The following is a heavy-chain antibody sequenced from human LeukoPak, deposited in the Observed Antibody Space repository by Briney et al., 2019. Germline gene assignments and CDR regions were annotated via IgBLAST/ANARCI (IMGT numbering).Heavy chain of an antibody. CDR2: INTGNGNT. Sequence: ASVKVSCKASGYTFTSYAMHWVRQAPGQRLEWMGWINTGNGNTKYSQEFQGRVTITRDTSANTAYMELSSLRSEDTAVYYCARNIWFGESADAFDIWGQGTMVTVSS. CDR3: ARNIWFGESADAFDI. V-gene: IGHV1-3*03. J-gene: IGHJ3*02. D-gene: IGHD3-10*01. CDR1: GYTFTSYA.